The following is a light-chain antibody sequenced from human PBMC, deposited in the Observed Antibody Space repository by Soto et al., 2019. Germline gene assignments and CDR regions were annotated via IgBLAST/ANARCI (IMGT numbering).Light chain of an antibody. J-gene: IGKJ3*01. V-gene: IGKV2-28*01. CDR2: LVS. Sequence: DIVMTQSPLSLPVTPGEPASISCRSSQSLLYSTGYTYLDWYLQKPGQSPQLLIYLVSNRASGVPDRFSGSGSGTDFTLRISRVEAEDVRIYYCMQVLQTPFTFGPGTKVEIK. CDR3: MQVLQTPFT. CDR1: QSLLYSTGYTY.